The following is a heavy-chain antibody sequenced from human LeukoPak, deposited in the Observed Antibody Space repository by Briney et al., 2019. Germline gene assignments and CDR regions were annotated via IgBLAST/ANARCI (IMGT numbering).Heavy chain of an antibody. CDR2: ISGSGGST. Sequence: GGSLRLSCAASGFTFNNYAMSWVRQAPGKGPEWLSAISGSGGSTTDADSVKGRFTTSRDNSKSTLYLQMNSLRAKDTAIYYCAKIFHTDGYYLGEHLFDAWGQGTLVTVSS. V-gene: IGHV3-23*01. CDR3: AKIFHTDGYYLGEHLFDA. CDR1: GFTFNNYA. D-gene: IGHD3-22*01. J-gene: IGHJ5*02.